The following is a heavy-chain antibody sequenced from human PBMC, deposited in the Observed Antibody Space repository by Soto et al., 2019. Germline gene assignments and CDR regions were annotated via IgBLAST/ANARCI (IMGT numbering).Heavy chain of an antibody. V-gene: IGHV3-21*01. D-gene: IGHD6-13*01. CDR1: GFTFLSFT. J-gene: IGHJ5*02. CDR2: ISSNSAYI. CDR3: TRDASRDSSARGWFDP. Sequence: WGSLRLSCAASGFTFLSFTINFFRHSAFKGLEWVSTISSNSAYIYYTDALRGRFTISRDNAKNSLHLQMNSLRAEDTAVYYCTRDASRDSSARGWFDPWGPGTLVTVSS.